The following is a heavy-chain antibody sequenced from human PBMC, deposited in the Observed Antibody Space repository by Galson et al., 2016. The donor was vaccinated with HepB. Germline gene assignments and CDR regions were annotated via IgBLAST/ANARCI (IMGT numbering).Heavy chain of an antibody. J-gene: IGHJ6*02. CDR1: EFTVSSKY. CDR3: ARFNWDDFGLDV. Sequence: SLRLSCAASEFTVSSKYMTWVRQAPGKGLEWVSVIHSGGATYYTDSVRRRFTISRDDLKNTLYLQMNNLRPEETAVYYCARFNWDDFGLDVWGQGTPVTVSS. CDR2: IHSGGAT. D-gene: IGHD1-1*01. V-gene: IGHV3-53*01.